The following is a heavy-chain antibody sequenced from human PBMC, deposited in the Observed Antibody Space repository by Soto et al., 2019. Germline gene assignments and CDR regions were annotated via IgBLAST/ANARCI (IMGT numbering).Heavy chain of an antibody. CDR3: ARLVHVKQAGDYFTNFDY. Sequence: SETLSLTWTVSGGSISSYYWSWILQPPEKGLEWIGYIYYSGSTNYNPSLKSRVTISVDTSKNQFSLRLSSVTAADTAVYYCARLVHVKQAGDYFTNFDYWGQGTPVTVSS. CDR1: GGSISSYY. CDR2: IYYSGST. D-gene: IGHD4-17*01. V-gene: IGHV4-59*08. J-gene: IGHJ4*02.